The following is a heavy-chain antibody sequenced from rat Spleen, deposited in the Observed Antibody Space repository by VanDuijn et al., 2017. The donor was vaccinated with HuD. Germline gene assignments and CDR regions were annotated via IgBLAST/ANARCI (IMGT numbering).Heavy chain of an antibody. CDR2: IWSGGST. V-gene: IGHV2-15*01. D-gene: IGHD1-5*01. CDR3: TRDSYRYNAAGVMDA. J-gene: IGHJ4*01. Sequence: QVQLKESGPGLVQSSQTLSLTCNVSGFSLISYAVNWVRQPPGKGLEWMGAIWSGGSTDYNSALKSRLSISRDTSKSQVFLKMNSLQTEDTAIYYCTRDSYRYNAAGVMDAWGQGASVTVSS. CDR1: GFSLISYA.